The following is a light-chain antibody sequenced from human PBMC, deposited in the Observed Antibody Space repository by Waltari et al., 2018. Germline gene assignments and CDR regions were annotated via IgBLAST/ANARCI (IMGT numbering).Light chain of an antibody. CDR1: QSVSSY. V-gene: IGKV3-11*01. CDR3: QQRSNWPIT. CDR2: DAS. Sequence: EIVLTQSPATLSLSPGERATLSCRESQSVSSYLAWYKQKHGQAPRLLIYDASNSATCMPASFRDSGSCTDFTRTISSLEPYEFAVYYCQQRSNWPITFGQGTRLEIK. J-gene: IGKJ5*01.